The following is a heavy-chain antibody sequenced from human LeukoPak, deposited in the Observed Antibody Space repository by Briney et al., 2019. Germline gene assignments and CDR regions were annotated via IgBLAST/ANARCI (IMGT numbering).Heavy chain of an antibody. CDR3: AKVAGTEGQYFDY. D-gene: IGHD6-19*01. CDR1: GFTFSSYW. V-gene: IGHV3-30*02. CDR2: IRYDGSNK. Sequence: PGGSLRLSCAASGFTFSSYWMHWVRQAPGKGLEWVAFIRYDGSNKYYADSVKGRFTISRDNSKNTLYLQMNSLRAEDTAVYYCAKVAGTEGQYFDYWGQGTLVTVSS. J-gene: IGHJ4*02.